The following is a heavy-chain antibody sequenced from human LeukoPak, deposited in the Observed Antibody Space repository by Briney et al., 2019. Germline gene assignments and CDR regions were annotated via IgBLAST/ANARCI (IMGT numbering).Heavy chain of an antibody. V-gene: IGHV3-21*01. CDR1: GFTFNTFN. Sequence: GGSLRLSCAASGFTFNTFNMNWVRQAPGKGLEWVSSITSGGDYVCYADSVKGRFTTSRDNAKNSLSLQLNSLRVEDTAVYYCARGHYDVLAASYKWTPDYWGQGTLVTVSS. CDR3: ARGHYDVLAASYKWTPDY. CDR2: ITSGGDYV. D-gene: IGHD3-9*01. J-gene: IGHJ4*02.